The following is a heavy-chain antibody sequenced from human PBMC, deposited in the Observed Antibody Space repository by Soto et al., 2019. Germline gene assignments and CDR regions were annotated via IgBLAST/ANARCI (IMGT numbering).Heavy chain of an antibody. J-gene: IGHJ6*02. Sequence: EVQLVESGGGLVQPGGSLRLSCAASGFTFSSYEMNWVRQAPGKGLEWVSYISSSGSTIYYADSVKGRFTISRDNAKNSLYLQMNSLRAEDTAVYYCARDQYDIVVVPAPNYGMDVWGQGTTVTVSS. CDR3: ARDQYDIVVVPAPNYGMDV. D-gene: IGHD2-2*01. V-gene: IGHV3-48*03. CDR1: GFTFSSYE. CDR2: ISSSGSTI.